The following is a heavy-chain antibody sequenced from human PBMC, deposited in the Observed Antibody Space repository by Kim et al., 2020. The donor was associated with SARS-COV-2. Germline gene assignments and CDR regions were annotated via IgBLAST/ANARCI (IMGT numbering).Heavy chain of an antibody. V-gene: IGHV3-9*01. Sequence: GGSLRLSCAASGFTFGDYAMHWVRQAPGKGLEWVSGISWNGGSIGYADSVKGRFTISRDNAKNSLYLQMNSLRAEDTALYYCAKNYDILTGYYTTYYFDYWGQGTLVTVSS. D-gene: IGHD3-9*01. CDR1: GFTFGDYA. CDR3: AKNYDILTGYYTTYYFDY. J-gene: IGHJ4*02. CDR2: ISWNGGSI.